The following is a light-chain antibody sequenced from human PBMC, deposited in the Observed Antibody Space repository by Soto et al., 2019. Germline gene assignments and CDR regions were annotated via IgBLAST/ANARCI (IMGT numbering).Light chain of an antibody. J-gene: IGLJ3*02. V-gene: IGLV2-8*01. CDR2: EVS. CDR1: SSDVGSYNY. Sequence: QSVLTQPPSASGSPGQSVTISCTGTSSDVGSYNYVSWYQQHPGKAPKLMIYEVSKRPSGVPDRFSGSKSGNTASLTVSGFQAEDEADYYCSSYAGSNNGVFGGGTKVTVL. CDR3: SSYAGSNNGV.